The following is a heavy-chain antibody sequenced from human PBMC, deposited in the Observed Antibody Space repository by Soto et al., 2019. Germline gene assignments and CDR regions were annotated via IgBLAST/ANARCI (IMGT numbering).Heavy chain of an antibody. CDR2: ISGSGADT. CDR1: GFIFSNYA. D-gene: IGHD2-15*01. V-gene: IGHV3-23*01. J-gene: IGHJ4*02. Sequence: EVQLLESGGGLVQPGGSLRLSCAPSGFIFSNYAMSWVRQARGKGLEWVSAISGSGADTYYSESVKGRFTISRDNFKNTLYLQMNSLRAEDTPVYYCATDTGRGGGSVFDYWGQRTLVTVSS. CDR3: ATDTGRGGGSVFDY.